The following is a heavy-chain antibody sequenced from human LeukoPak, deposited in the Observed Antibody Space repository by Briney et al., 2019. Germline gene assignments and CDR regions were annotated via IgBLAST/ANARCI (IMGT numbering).Heavy chain of an antibody. CDR1: GFTFSGYA. V-gene: IGHV3-23*01. J-gene: IGHJ4*02. CDR3: AKDRRSGGSCSDY. D-gene: IGHD2-15*01. CDR2: ISGSGDIT. Sequence: GGSLRLSCAASGFTFSGYAMSWVRQAPGRGLEWVSTISGSGDITCYADSVKGRLTISRDNSKNTLYLQMNSLRAEDTAVYYCAKDRRSGGSCSDYWGQGTLVTVSS.